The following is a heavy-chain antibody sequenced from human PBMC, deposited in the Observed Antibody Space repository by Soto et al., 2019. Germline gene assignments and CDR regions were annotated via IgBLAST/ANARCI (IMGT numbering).Heavy chain of an antibody. J-gene: IGHJ4*01. CDR3: ARHSTSAPKDY. CDR2: IYPGDSDT. D-gene: IGHD3-10*01. V-gene: IGHV5-51*01. CDR1: GYSFTTYW. Sequence: DSLTISGKGSGYSFTTYWIALVRQMPGKGLEWVGIIYPGDSDTRYSPSFEGHVTISVDKSISTAFLQWNSLKASDNAIYYCARHSTSAPKDYWGQGTLVTVSS.